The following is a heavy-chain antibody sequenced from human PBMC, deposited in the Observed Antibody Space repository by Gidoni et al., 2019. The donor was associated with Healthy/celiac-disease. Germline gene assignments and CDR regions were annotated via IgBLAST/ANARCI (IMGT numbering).Heavy chain of an antibody. CDR2: IWYDGSNK. V-gene: IGHV3-33*01. CDR3: ARDPGGRQQPYYFDY. CDR1: GFTFSSYG. D-gene: IGHD3-16*01. J-gene: IGHJ4*02. Sequence: QVQLVESGGGVVQPGRSLRLSCAASGFTFSSYGMHWVRQAPGQGLEWVAVIWYDGSNKYYADSVKGRFTISRDNSKNTLYLQMNSLRAEDTAVYYCARDPGGRQQPYYFDYWGQGTLVTVSS.